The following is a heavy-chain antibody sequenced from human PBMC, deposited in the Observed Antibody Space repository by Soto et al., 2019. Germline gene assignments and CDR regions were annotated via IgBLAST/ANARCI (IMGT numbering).Heavy chain of an antibody. Sequence: SETLSLTCAVSGGSISSSNWWSWVRQPPGKGLEWIGEIYHSGSTNYNPSLKSRVTISVDKSKNQFSLKLSSVTAADTAVYYCARSSRYCSSWYGGYYYYYRMDVWGQGTTVTVSS. V-gene: IGHV4-4*02. CDR3: ARSSRYCSSWYGGYYYYYRMDV. D-gene: IGHD6-13*01. CDR1: GGSISSSNW. CDR2: IYHSGST. J-gene: IGHJ6*02.